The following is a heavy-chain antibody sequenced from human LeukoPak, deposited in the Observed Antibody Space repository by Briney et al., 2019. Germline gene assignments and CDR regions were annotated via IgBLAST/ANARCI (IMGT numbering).Heavy chain of an antibody. CDR1: GGSISSSSYY. D-gene: IGHD3-16*01. V-gene: IGHV4-39*01. Sequence: SETLSLTCTVSGGSISSSSYYWGWIRQPPGEGLEWIGSIYYSGSTYYNPSLKSRVTISVDTSKNQFSLKLSSVTAADTAVYYCARPFELGRGGAFDYWGQGTLVTVSS. CDR3: ARPFELGRGGAFDY. CDR2: IYYSGST. J-gene: IGHJ4*02.